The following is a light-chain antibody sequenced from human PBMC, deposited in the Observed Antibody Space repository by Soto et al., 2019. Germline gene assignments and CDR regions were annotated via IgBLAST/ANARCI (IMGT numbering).Light chain of an antibody. J-gene: IGKJ4*01. V-gene: IGKV3-20*01. CDR3: QQYGSPPPT. Sequence: EIMLTQSPGTLSLSPGERATLSCRASQSVSSSYLAWYQQKPGQAPRLLIYGASRRATGIPDRFSGSGSGTDFTLTISRLEPEDFAVYYRQQYGSPPPTFGGRTKVEI. CDR2: GAS. CDR1: QSVSSSY.